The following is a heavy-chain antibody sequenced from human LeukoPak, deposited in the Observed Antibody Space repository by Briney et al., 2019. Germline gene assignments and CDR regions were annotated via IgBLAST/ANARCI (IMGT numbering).Heavy chain of an antibody. V-gene: IGHV3-21*01. CDR1: GFTFSSYS. D-gene: IGHD3-10*01. Sequence: GGAPRLSCADSGFTFSSYSMYWVPAAPEKRLEWVLSISSSSSYIYYAGSVKGRFTIPRDNAKNSLYLQMNSLRAEDTAVYYCARVRAGELDYYYYYYMDVWGKGTTVTVSS. J-gene: IGHJ6*03. CDR2: ISSSSSYI. CDR3: ARVRAGELDYYYYYYMDV.